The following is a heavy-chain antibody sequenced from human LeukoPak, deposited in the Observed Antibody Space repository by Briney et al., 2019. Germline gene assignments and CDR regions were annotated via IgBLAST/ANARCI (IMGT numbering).Heavy chain of an antibody. V-gene: IGHV3-23*01. Sequence: GESLRLSCAAPGFTFSNYAMRWVRQAPGKGLEWVSTITSTGDSTYYADSVKGRFTISRDNSKNTLYLQMNSLRAEDTAVYYCAKVLRYFMDVWGQGTTVTVSS. J-gene: IGHJ6*02. CDR3: AKVLRYFMDV. CDR1: GFTFSNYA. CDR2: ITSTGDST. D-gene: IGHD3-9*01.